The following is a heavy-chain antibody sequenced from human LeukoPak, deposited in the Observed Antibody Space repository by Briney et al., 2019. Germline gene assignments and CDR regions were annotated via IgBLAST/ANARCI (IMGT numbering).Heavy chain of an antibody. CDR3: ARGRRAVGARRAFDI. V-gene: IGHV1-8*01. CDR1: GYTLTSYD. D-gene: IGHD1-26*01. CDR2: MNPNSGNT. J-gene: IGHJ3*02. Sequence: VASVKVSCKASGYTLTSYDIHWVRQATGQGLEWMGWMNPNSGNTGYAQKFQGRVTMTRNTSISTAYMELSSLRSEDTAVYYCARGRRAVGARRAFDIWGQGTMVTVSS.